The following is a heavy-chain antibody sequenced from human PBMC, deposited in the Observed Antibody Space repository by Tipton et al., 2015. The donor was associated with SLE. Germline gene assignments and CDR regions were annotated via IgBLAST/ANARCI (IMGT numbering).Heavy chain of an antibody. J-gene: IGHJ4*02. Sequence: GSLRLSCTVSGGSISSYYWSWIRQPPGKGLEWIGYIYYSGSTNYNPSLKSRVTISVDTSKNQFSLKLSSVTAADTAVYYCARDGGLEYSSSTYFDYWGQGTLVTVSS. CDR1: GGSISSYY. CDR3: ARDGGLEYSSSTYFDY. V-gene: IGHV4-59*01. CDR2: IYYSGST. D-gene: IGHD6-6*01.